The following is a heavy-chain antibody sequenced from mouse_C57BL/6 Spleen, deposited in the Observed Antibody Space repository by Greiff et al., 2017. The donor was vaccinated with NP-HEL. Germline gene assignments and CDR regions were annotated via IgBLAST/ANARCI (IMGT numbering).Heavy chain of an antibody. CDR2: IYPRSGNT. D-gene: IGHD2-4*01. J-gene: IGHJ4*01. CDR1: GYTFTSYG. CDR3: ARGAHYDPYAMDY. Sequence: QVQLQQSGAELARPGASVKLSCKASGYTFTSYGISWVKQRTGQGLEWIGEIYPRSGNTYYNEKFKGKATLTADKSSSTAYMELRSLTSEDSAVYFCARGAHYDPYAMDYWGQGTSVTVSS. V-gene: IGHV1-81*01.